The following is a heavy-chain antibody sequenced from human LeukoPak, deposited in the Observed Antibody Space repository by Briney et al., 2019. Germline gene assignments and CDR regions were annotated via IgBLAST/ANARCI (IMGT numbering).Heavy chain of an antibody. J-gene: IGHJ5*02. Sequence: SGTLSLTCAVSGGSISTSNWWSWVRQPPGKGLEWIGEIYHSGSTNYNPSLKSRATISVDKSKNQFSLKLSSVTAADTAVYYCSSYPHYDFLTGYFEGFDPWGQGTLVTVSS. D-gene: IGHD3-9*01. CDR2: IYHSGST. CDR1: GGSISTSNW. V-gene: IGHV4-4*02. CDR3: SSYPHYDFLTGYFEGFDP.